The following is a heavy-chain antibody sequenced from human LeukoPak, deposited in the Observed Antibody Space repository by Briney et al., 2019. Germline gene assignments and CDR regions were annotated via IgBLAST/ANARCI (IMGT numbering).Heavy chain of an antibody. CDR3: ARDLLNEGNHLDY. CDR1: GGSISSGDYY. J-gene: IGHJ4*02. CDR2: IYYSGSA. Sequence: PSETLSLTCTVSGGSISSGDYYWSWIRQPPGKGLEWIGYIYYSGSAYYNPSLKSRVTISVDTSKNQFSLKLSSVTAADTAVYYCARDLLNEGNHLDYWGQGTLVTVSS. D-gene: IGHD4-23*01. V-gene: IGHV4-30-4*01.